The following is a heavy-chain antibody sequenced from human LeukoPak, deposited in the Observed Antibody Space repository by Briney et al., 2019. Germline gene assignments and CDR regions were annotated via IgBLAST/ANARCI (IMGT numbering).Heavy chain of an antibody. CDR3: ASSKLLYSWFDP. CDR1: GFTFSSYA. CDR2: ISYDGSNK. J-gene: IGHJ5*02. V-gene: IGHV3-30-3*01. Sequence: GGSLRLSCAASGFTFSSYAMHWVRQAPGKGLEWVAVISYDGSNKYYADSVKGRFTISRDNSKNTLYLQMNSQRAEDTAVYYCASSKLLYSWFDPWGQGTLVTVSS. D-gene: IGHD2-2*02.